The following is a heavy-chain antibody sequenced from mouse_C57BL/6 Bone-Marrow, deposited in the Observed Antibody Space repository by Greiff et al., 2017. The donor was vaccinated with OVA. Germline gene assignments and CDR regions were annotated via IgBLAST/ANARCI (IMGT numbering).Heavy chain of an antibody. J-gene: IGHJ3*01. CDR1: GYTFPDYY. D-gene: IGHD2-3*01. Sequence: QVQLQQSGAELVRPGASVKLSCKASGYTFPDYYINWVKQRPGQGLEWIARLYPGSGNTYYNEKFKGKATLTAEKSSSTAYMQLSSLTSEDSAVYFCARGWLPAWFAYWGQGTLVTVSA. CDR3: ARGWLPAWFAY. V-gene: IGHV1-76*01. CDR2: LYPGSGNT.